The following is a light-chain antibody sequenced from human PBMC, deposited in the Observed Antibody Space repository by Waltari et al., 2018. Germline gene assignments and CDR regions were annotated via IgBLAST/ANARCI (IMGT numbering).Light chain of an antibody. Sequence: DIVMTQSPDSLAVSLGERATINCDSSQCVLYSSNNKNYLAWYQQKPGQPPKLLIYWASTRDSGVPDRFSGSGSGTDFTLSISSLQAEDVAFYYCQQYYTTPWTFGQGTKVEIK. V-gene: IGKV4-1*01. CDR1: QCVLYSSNNKNY. CDR3: QQYYTTPWT. J-gene: IGKJ1*01. CDR2: WAS.